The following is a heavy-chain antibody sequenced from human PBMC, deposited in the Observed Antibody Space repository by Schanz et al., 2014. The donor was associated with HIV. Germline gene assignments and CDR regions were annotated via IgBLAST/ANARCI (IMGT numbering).Heavy chain of an antibody. Sequence: QVQLVQSGAEVKKPGASVKVSCKASGGTFSSYGITWVRQAPGQGLEWMGGIIPIFGTTNYAQKFQGRVTITADESTSTAYMELSSLRSEDTAVYYCASGRFDTVIWWGDAFLIWGRGTMVTVSS. CDR3: ASGRFDTVIWWGDAFLI. CDR1: GGTFSSYG. J-gene: IGHJ3*02. V-gene: IGHV1-69*01. CDR2: IIPIFGTT. D-gene: IGHD5-18*01.